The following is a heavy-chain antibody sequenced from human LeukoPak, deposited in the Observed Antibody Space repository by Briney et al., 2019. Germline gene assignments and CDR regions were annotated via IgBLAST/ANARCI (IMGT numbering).Heavy chain of an antibody. Sequence: GRSLRLSCAASGFTFSSYGMHWVRQAPGKGLERVAVIWYDGSNKYYADSVKGRFTISRDNSKNTLYLQMNRLRAEDSAVYNCARAKLPRNYYYGMDVWGQGTTVTVSS. J-gene: IGHJ6*02. CDR3: ARAKLPRNYYYGMDV. D-gene: IGHD1-14*01. V-gene: IGHV3-33*01. CDR2: IWYDGSNK. CDR1: GFTFSSYG.